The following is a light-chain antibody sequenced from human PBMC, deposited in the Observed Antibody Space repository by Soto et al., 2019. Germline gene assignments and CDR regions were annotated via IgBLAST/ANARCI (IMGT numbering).Light chain of an antibody. CDR1: SSDVGGYKY. CDR3: SSYTTSSIV. CDR2: EVS. J-gene: IGLJ1*01. V-gene: IGLV2-14*01. Sequence: GASSDVGGYKYVSWYQHHPGKAPKLMIYEVSNRPSGVSNRFSGSKSGDTASLTISGLQAEDEADYYCSSYTTSSIVFGTGTKLTV.